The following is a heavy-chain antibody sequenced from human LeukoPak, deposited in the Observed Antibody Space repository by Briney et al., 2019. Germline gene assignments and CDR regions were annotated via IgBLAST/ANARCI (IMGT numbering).Heavy chain of an antibody. CDR1: GGSISSYY. CDR3: AREVEEYSSSVGFDY. Sequence: SETLSLTCTVSGGSISSYYWSWIRQPPGKGLEWIGYIYYSGSTNYNLSLKSRVTISVDTSKNQFSLKLSSVTAADTAVYYCAREVEEYSSSVGFDYWGQGTLVTVSS. J-gene: IGHJ4*02. D-gene: IGHD6-6*01. V-gene: IGHV4-59*01. CDR2: IYYSGST.